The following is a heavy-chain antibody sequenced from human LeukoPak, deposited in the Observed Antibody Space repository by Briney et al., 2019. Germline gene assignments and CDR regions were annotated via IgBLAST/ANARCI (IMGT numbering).Heavy chain of an antibody. CDR3: ARGGYCGSGNDFRFDP. Sequence: SETLCLTCTVPGGSISSSYWSWIRQSPGKGLGCIGYTHYTGSTNYNPSLKSRVTISVETSKNQFSLKLKSVTAADTAVYYCARGGYCGSGNDFRFDPWGQGTLVTVSS. D-gene: IGHD3-10*01. J-gene: IGHJ5*02. V-gene: IGHV4-59*01. CDR2: THYTGST. CDR1: GGSISSSY.